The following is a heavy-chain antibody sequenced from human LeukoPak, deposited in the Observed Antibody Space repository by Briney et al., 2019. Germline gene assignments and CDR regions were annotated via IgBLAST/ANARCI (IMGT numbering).Heavy chain of an antibody. CDR2: INPSGGST. CDR3: ARPQNDYGDAQAFDI. D-gene: IGHD4-17*01. J-gene: IGHJ3*02. V-gene: IGHV1-46*01. CDR1: GYTFTSYY. Sequence: ASVKVSCKASGYTFTSYYIHWVRQAPGQGLEWMGIINPSGGSTSYAQKFQGRVTMTRDTSTSTVYMELSSLRSEDTAVYYCARPQNDYGDAQAFDIWGQGTMVTVSS.